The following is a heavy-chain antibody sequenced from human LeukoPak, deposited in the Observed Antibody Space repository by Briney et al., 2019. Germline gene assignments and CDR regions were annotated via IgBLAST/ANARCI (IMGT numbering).Heavy chain of an antibody. D-gene: IGHD3-3*01. J-gene: IGHJ5*02. CDR2: MNPNSGNT. V-gene: IGHV1-8*03. Sequence: GASVKVSCKASGYTFTSYDINWVRQATGQGLEWMGWMNPNSGNTGYAQKFQGRVTITRNTSISTAYMELSSLRSEDTAVYYCARGGEEHYDFWSGYRNLNWFDPWGQGTLVTVSS. CDR3: ARGGEEHYDFWSGYRNLNWFDP. CDR1: GYTFTSYD.